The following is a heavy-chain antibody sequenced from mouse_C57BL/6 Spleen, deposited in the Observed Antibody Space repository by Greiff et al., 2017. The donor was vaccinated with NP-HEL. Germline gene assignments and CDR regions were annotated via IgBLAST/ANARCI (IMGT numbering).Heavy chain of an antibody. Sequence: QVQLQQPGAELVMPGASVKLSCKASGYTFTSYWMHWVKQRPGQGLEWIGEIDTSDSYTNNNQKFKGKSTLTVDKSSSTAYMQLSSLTSEDSAVYYCARSGVYDYDRAMDYWGQGTSVTVSS. CDR3: ARSGVYDYDRAMDY. J-gene: IGHJ4*01. V-gene: IGHV1-69*01. D-gene: IGHD2-4*01. CDR1: GYTFTSYW. CDR2: IDTSDSYT.